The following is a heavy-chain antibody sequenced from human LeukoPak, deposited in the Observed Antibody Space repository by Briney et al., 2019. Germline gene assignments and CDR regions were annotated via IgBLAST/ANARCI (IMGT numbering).Heavy chain of an antibody. CDR1: GFTFSSYG. CDR2: ISYDGSNK. J-gene: IGHJ4*02. CDR3: AKDAAAGTRPCYSDY. D-gene: IGHD6-13*01. Sequence: GGSLRLSCAASGFTFSSYGMHWVRQAPGKGLEWVAVISYDGSNKYYADSVKGRFTISRDNSKNTLYLQMNSLRAEDTAVYYCAKDAAAGTRPCYSDYWGQGTLVTVSS. V-gene: IGHV3-30*18.